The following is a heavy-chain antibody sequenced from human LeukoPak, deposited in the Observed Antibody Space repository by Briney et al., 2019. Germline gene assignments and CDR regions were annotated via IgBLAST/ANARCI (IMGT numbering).Heavy chain of an antibody. D-gene: IGHD6-13*01. CDR1: GFTFSSYS. CDR2: ISSSSSYI. CDR3: ARDPPGAAAYYYYYYYGMDV. J-gene: IGHJ6*02. Sequence: GGSLRPSCAASGFTFSSYSMNWVRQAPGKGLEWVSSISSSSSYIYYADSVKGRFTISRDNAKNSLYLQMNSRRAEDTAVYYCARDPPGAAAYYYYYYYGMDVWGQGTTVTVSS. V-gene: IGHV3-21*01.